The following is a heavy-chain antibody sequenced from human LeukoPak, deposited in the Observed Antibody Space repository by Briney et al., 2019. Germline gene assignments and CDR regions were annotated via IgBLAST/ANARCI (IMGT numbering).Heavy chain of an antibody. D-gene: IGHD3-22*01. V-gene: IGHV1-18*01. CDR3: ARDPGSYYDSSGYFDY. CDR1: GYTFTSYG. J-gene: IGHJ4*02. Sequence: GASVKVSCKASGYTFTSYGISWVRQAPGQGLEWMGWISAYNGNTNYAQKLQGRVTMTTDTSTSTAYMELRSLRSDDTAVYYCARDPGSYYDSSGYFDYWGQGTLVTVSS. CDR2: ISAYNGNT.